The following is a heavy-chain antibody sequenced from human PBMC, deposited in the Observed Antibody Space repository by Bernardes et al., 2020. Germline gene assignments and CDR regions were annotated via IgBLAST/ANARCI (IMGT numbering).Heavy chain of an antibody. J-gene: IGHJ3*02. CDR2: IIHSGGS. CDR1: GGSFSDYY. D-gene: IGHD2-2*01. Sequence: TLSLTCAVYGGSFSDYYWSWIRQPPGKGLEWIGEIIHSGGSNYSPSLKSRVTISVDTSKNQFSLKLSSVTAADTAVYYCARGGNRSRKCSSASCRPSYFDIWGQGTMVSVSS. CDR3: ARGGNRSRKCSSASCRPSYFDI. V-gene: IGHV4-34*01.